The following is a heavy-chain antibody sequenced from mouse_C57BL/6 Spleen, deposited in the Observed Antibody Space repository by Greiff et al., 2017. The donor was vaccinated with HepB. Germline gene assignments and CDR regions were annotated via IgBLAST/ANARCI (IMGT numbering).Heavy chain of an antibody. CDR2: IDPSDSYT. Sequence: VQLQQPGAELVRPGTSVKLSCKASGYTFTSYWMHWVKQRPGQGLEWIGVIDPSDSYTNYNQKFKGKATLTVDTSSSTAYMQLSSLTSEDSAVYYCARSYYSNYYYAMDYWGQGTSVTVSS. D-gene: IGHD2-5*01. CDR3: ARSYYSNYYYAMDY. J-gene: IGHJ4*01. V-gene: IGHV1-59*01. CDR1: GYTFTSYW.